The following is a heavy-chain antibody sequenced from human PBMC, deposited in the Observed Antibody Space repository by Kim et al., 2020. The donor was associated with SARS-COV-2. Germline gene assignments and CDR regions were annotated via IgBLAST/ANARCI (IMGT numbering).Heavy chain of an antibody. J-gene: IGHJ6*02. D-gene: IGHD6-19*01. Sequence: SQTLSLTCAISGDSVSSNSAAWNWIRQSPSRGLEWLGRTYYRSKWYNDYAVSVKSRITINPDTSKNQFSLQLNSVTPEDTAVYYCARDQGSGWYPYYDYGMDVWGQGTTVTVSS. CDR2: TYYRSKWYN. CDR1: GDSVSSNSAA. CDR3: ARDQGSGWYPYYDYGMDV. V-gene: IGHV6-1*01.